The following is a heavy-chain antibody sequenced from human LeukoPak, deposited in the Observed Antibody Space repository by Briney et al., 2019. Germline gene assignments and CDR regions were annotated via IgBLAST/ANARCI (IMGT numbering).Heavy chain of an antibody. V-gene: IGHV1-24*01. CDR3: ATVRFIVVVPAAIISLVGPVVDAFDI. CDR1: GYTLTELS. D-gene: IGHD2-2*01. J-gene: IGHJ3*02. CDR2: FDPEDGGT. Sequence: GVSVKVSCKVSGYTLTELSMHWVRQAPGKGLEWMGGFDPEDGGTIYAQKFQGRVTMTEDTSTDTAYMELSSLRSEDTAVYYCATVRFIVVVPAAIISLVGPVVDAFDIWGQGTMVTVSS.